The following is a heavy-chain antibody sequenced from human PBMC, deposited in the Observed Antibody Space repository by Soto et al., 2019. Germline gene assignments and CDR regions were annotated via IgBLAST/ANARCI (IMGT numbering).Heavy chain of an antibody. J-gene: IGHJ6*02. V-gene: IGHV3-23*01. Sequence: EVQLLESGGGLVQPGGSLRLSCAASGFTFSSYAMSWVRQAPGKGLEWVSAISGSGGSTYYADSVKGRFTISRDNSKNTLYLKMISLRAEDTAVYYCAAMSREYYYYGMDVWGQGTTVTVSS. CDR2: ISGSGGST. D-gene: IGHD1-26*01. CDR3: AAMSREYYYYGMDV. CDR1: GFTFSSYA.